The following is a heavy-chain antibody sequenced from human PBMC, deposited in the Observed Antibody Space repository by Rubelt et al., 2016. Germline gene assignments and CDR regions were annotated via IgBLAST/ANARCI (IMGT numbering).Heavy chain of an antibody. Sequence: QVQLQESGPGLVKPSETLSLTCTVSGGSINSYYWSWIRQPPGKGLEWIGHIYYSGSTNYNPSLKRRVTISVDTSKNQFSLKLTSVTAADTAVYYCARRPRKWFYFDYWGQGALVTVSS. V-gene: IGHV4-59*12. D-gene: IGHD3-22*01. J-gene: IGHJ4*02. CDR1: GGSINSYY. CDR2: IYYSGST. CDR3: ARRPRKWFYFDY.